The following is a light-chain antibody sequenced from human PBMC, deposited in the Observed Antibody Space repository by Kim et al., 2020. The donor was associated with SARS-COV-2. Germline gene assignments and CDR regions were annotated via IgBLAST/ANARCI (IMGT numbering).Light chain of an antibody. CDR1: QSISNN. Sequence: EIVLTQSPATLSVSPGERATLSCRASQSISNNLAWYQHKPGQAPRLLIYGASTRATGIPARFSGSGSGTEFTLTISSLQSEDFAVYYCQQYNNWPPSWTFGQGTKVDIK. J-gene: IGKJ1*01. V-gene: IGKV3-15*01. CDR3: QQYNNWPPSWT. CDR2: GAS.